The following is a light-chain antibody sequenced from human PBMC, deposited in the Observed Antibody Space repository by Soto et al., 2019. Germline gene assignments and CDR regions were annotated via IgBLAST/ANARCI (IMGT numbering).Light chain of an antibody. Sequence: DIQLTQSPSFLSASVGDRVTITCRASQGISTYLAWYQQRPGKAPKLLIYAASTLQSGVPPRFSGSGSGTEFTLTISSLQPEDFATYYCQQLSSYPLTFGGGTKVEIK. V-gene: IGKV1-9*01. CDR1: QGISTY. J-gene: IGKJ4*01. CDR3: QQLSSYPLT. CDR2: AAS.